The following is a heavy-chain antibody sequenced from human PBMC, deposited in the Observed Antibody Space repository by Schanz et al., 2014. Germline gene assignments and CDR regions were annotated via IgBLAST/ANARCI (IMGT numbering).Heavy chain of an antibody. CDR3: ARFRAHYSDF. Sequence: QVQLVESGGGLVKPGGSLRLSCSASGFTFSDYFMTWIRQAPGKGLEWLSYISSSGTSTYYADSVKGRFTISRDNAKNSLYLQMINLRAEDTAFYYCARFRAHYSDFWGQGVLVTVSS. CDR1: GFTFSDYF. CDR2: ISSSGTST. D-gene: IGHD1-26*01. J-gene: IGHJ4*02. V-gene: IGHV3-11*01.